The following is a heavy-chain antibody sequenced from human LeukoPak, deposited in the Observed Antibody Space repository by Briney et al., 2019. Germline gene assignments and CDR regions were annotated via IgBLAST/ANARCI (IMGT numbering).Heavy chain of an antibody. CDR2: IKSKTDGGTT. Sequence: GGSLRLSCAASGFTLSSYAMSWVRQAPGKGLEWVGRIKSKTDGGTTDYAAPVKGRFSISRDDSEKTLYLQMNSLKTEDTAVYYCATGDTRLPNWGQGTLVTVSS. CDR3: ATGDTRLPN. V-gene: IGHV3-15*01. J-gene: IGHJ4*02. D-gene: IGHD2-2*01. CDR1: GFTLSSYA.